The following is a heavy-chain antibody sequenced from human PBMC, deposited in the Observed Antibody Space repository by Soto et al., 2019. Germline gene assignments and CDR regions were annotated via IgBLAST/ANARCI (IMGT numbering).Heavy chain of an antibody. Sequence: QVQLVQSGAEVKKPGSSMKVSCKASGGTFSNSTINWVRQAPGEGLEWMGRIIPIIGIAAYAQKFHGRVTIIACKSTSTAFRELSSLSSDGTAVYYCATRERAFRGNDYWGQGTLVTVSS. CDR1: GGTFSNST. D-gene: IGHD3-10*01. CDR3: ATRERAFRGNDY. J-gene: IGHJ4*02. CDR2: IIPIIGIA. V-gene: IGHV1-69*02.